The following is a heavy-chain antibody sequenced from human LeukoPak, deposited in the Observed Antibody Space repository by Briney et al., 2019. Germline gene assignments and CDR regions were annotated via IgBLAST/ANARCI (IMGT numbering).Heavy chain of an antibody. D-gene: IGHD3-10*01. J-gene: IGHJ4*02. Sequence: GGSLRLSCAASGVTVSNNYMSWVRQAPGKGLEWVSVIYSGGSTYYNASLKGRFTISRDNSKNTLYLQLNTLRAEDTAVYFCATGERMVRGDGVDYWGQGTLVTVSS. CDR3: ATGERMVRGDGVDY. CDR1: GVTVSNNY. CDR2: IYSGGST. V-gene: IGHV3-66*01.